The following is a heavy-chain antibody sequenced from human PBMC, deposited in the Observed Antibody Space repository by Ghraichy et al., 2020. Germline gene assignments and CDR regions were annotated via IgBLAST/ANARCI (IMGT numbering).Heavy chain of an antibody. D-gene: IGHD5-24*01. V-gene: IGHV1-18*01. Sequence: ASVKVSCRASGYTFFTYAITWVRQAPGQGLEWQGWITPKSGNTQYGWKFRYRVTMTTDTSTSTAYMALRSLTFDDTAVYYCARGVNYFHPWGQGTLVTVSS. CDR2: ITPKSGNT. J-gene: IGHJ5*02. CDR3: ARGVNYFHP. CDR1: GYTFFTYA.